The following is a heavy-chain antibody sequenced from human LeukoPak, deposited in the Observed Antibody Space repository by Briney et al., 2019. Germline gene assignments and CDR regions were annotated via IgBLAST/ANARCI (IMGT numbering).Heavy chain of an antibody. D-gene: IGHD4-17*01. CDR1: GGSFSGYY. Sequence: SETLSLTCAVYGGSFSGYYWSWIRQPPGKGLEWIGEINHSGSTNYNPSLKSRATISVDTPKNQFSLKLSSVTAAYTAVYYCARARLGHDYGDYSLDYWGQGTLVTVSS. V-gene: IGHV4-34*01. J-gene: IGHJ4*02. CDR2: INHSGST. CDR3: ARARLGHDYGDYSLDY.